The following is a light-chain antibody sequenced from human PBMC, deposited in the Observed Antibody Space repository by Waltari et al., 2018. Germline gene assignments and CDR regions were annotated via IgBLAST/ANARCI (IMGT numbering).Light chain of an antibody. CDR2: SAS. J-gene: IGKJ1*01. V-gene: IGKV3-15*01. CDR1: QSVVTN. Sequence: DIVMTQSPATLSVSPGETATLSCRASQSVVTNVAWYQQKPGQAARLLIYSASTRATGIPARFSGSGSGTEFTLSISSLQSEDFAVYYCQQYNNWLTWTFGQGTKVEIK. CDR3: QQYNNWLTWT.